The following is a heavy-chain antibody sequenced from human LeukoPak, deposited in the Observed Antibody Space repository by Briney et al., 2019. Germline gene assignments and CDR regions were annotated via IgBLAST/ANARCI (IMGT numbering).Heavy chain of an antibody. D-gene: IGHD2-21*01. V-gene: IGHV3-23*01. Sequence: PGGSLRLSCAASGFTFSSYAMSWVRQAPGKGLEWVSAISGGGGSTYYADSVKGRFTISRDNSKNTLYLQMNSLRAEDTAVYYCAKLGIFRESRAALSYWGQGTLVTVSS. CDR3: AKLGIFRESRAALSY. J-gene: IGHJ4*02. CDR1: GFTFSSYA. CDR2: ISGGGGST.